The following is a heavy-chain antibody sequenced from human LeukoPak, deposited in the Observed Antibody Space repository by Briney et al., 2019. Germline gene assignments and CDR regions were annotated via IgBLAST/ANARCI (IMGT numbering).Heavy chain of an antibody. Sequence: SETLSLTCAVSGGPISSSNWWSWVRQPPGKGLEWIGEIYHSGSTNYNPSLKSRVTISVDTSKNQFSLKLSSVTVADTAVYYCARFLGFRPSYYYGMDVWGQGTTVTVSS. V-gene: IGHV4-4*02. CDR3: ARFLGFRPSYYYGMDV. CDR2: IYHSGST. CDR1: GGPISSSNW. J-gene: IGHJ6*02. D-gene: IGHD7-27*01.